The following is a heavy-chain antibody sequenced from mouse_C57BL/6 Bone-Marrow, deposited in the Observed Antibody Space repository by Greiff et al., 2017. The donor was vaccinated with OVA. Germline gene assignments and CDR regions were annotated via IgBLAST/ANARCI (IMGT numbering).Heavy chain of an antibody. CDR2: IDPSDSYT. J-gene: IGHJ4*01. CDR1: GYTFTSYW. CDR3: ARDYGNNYYAMDY. Sequence: QVQLQQPGAELVMPGASVKLSCKASGYTFTSYWMHWVKQRPGQGLEWIGEIDPSDSYTNYNQKVKGKSTLTVDKFSSTAYMQLSSLTSEDSAVYYCARDYGNNYYAMDYWGQGTSVTVSS. V-gene: IGHV1-69*01. D-gene: IGHD2-1*01.